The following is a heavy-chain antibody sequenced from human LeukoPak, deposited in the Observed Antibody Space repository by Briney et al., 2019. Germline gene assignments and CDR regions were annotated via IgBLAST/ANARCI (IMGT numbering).Heavy chain of an antibody. D-gene: IGHD5-12*01. CDR1: VFTFNNYS. CDR3: SRDRGGYEFFDY. CDR2: VSTRSCTI. V-gene: IGHV3-48*01. J-gene: IGHJ4*02. Sequence: GGSLTLSCVHSVFTFNNYSMNWVRQAPGKGLEWVSYVSTRSCTIYYKASLKGRFTISRDNAKNSLFLQMNSFRGEGPGGYFLSRDRGGYEFFDYWGQGILVSV.